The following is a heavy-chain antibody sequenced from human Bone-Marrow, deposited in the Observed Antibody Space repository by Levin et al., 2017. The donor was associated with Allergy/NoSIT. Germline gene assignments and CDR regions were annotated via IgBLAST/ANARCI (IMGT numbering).Heavy chain of an antibody. CDR3: AKALRFTYGFTDAFDI. CDR1: GFTFDDYA. V-gene: IGHV3-9*01. J-gene: IGHJ3*02. CDR2: IGGNSGTI. Sequence: RAGGSLRLSCAASGFTFDDYAMHWVRQAPGKGLEWVSGIGGNSGTIAYADSVKGRFTISRDNAKNSLYLQMNSLTSEDTALYYCAKALRFTYGFTDAFDIWGQGTMVTVSS. D-gene: IGHD5-18*01.